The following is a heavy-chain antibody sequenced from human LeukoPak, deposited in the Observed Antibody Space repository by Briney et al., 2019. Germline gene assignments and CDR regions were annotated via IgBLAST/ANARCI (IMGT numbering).Heavy chain of an antibody. J-gene: IGHJ5*02. D-gene: IGHD3-3*01. CDR3: ARDYRFRITTFGGGRRNWFDP. V-gene: IGHV1-2*02. Sequence: GASGKVSCKASGYTFTAYYIHWVRQAPGQGLEWMGWINPNSGDTNYAQKFQGRVTMTRDKSINTVYMELSGLRSDDTAVFYCARDYRFRITTFGGGRRNWFDPWGQGTLVTVSS. CDR2: INPNSGDT. CDR1: GYTFTAYY.